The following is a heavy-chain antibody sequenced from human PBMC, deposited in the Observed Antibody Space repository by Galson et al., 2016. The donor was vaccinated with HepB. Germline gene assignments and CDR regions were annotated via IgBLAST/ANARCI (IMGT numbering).Heavy chain of an antibody. J-gene: IGHJ6*04. V-gene: IGHV3-23*01. Sequence: SLRLCCAASGFSFGMFGMTWVRQAPGKGLECVARTSRSGGSTDYADAVQGRFTISRANAKNTLALQMNSLTADDTAIYYCVQGSTAPAVWGKGTTLTVSS. CDR1: GFSFGMFG. CDR3: VQGSTAPAV. D-gene: IGHD1-26*01. CDR2: TSRSGGST.